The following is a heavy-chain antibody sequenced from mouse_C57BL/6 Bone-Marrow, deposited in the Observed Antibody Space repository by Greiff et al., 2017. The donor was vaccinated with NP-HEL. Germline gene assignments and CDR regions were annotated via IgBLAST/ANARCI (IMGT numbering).Heavy chain of an antibody. J-gene: IGHJ4*01. CDR1: GYTFTSYW. V-gene: IGHV1-52*01. Sequence: QVQLQQPGAELVRPGSSVKLSCKASGYTFTSYWMHWVKQRPIQGLEWIGNIDPSDSETHYNQKFKDKATLTVDKSSSTAYMQLSSLTSEGSAVYYCARWGVYSNYLRAMDYWGQGTSVTVSS. D-gene: IGHD2-5*01. CDR3: ARWGVYSNYLRAMDY. CDR2: IDPSDSET.